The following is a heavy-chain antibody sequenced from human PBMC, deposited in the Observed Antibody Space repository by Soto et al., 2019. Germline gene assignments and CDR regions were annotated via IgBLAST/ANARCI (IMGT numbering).Heavy chain of an antibody. CDR3: ARATRTWYYDL. CDR1: GYTFSNYD. CDR2: MNPKSGNT. J-gene: IGHJ2*01. Sequence: QVQLEQSGAEVKKPGASVKVSRKASGYTFSNYDIQWVRQATGQGLEWMGWMNPKSGNTGYAQEFKGRVTMTRDTSITTAYMEVNSLKSEDTAVYYCARATRTWYYDLWGRGTLVTVAS. V-gene: IGHV1-8*01.